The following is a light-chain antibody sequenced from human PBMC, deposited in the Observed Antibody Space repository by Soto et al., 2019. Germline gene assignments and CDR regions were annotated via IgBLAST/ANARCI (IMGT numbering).Light chain of an antibody. CDR3: QQYGSSPLT. J-gene: IGKJ4*01. Sequence: EIVLTQSPGTLSLSPGERATLSCRASQSVSSSYLAWYQQKPGQAPRLLISGTSSRATGIPDRFSGGGSGTDFTLTISRLEAEDFAVYFCQQYGSSPLTFGGGTKVEIK. CDR2: GTS. V-gene: IGKV3-20*01. CDR1: QSVSSSY.